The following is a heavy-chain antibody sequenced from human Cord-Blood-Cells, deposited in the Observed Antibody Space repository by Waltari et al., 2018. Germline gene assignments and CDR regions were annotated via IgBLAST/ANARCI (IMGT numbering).Heavy chain of an antibody. D-gene: IGHD2-21*01. CDR2: IPIFGTA. J-gene: IGHJ4*02. Sequence: IPIFGTAHYAQKFQDRVTITADESTSTAYMELSSLRCEDTAVYYCARGSHVVHYFDYWGQGTLVTVSS. V-gene: IGHV1-69*01. CDR3: ARGSHVVHYFDY.